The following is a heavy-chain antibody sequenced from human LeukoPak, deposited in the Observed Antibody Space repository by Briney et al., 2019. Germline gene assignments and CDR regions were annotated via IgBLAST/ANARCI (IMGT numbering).Heavy chain of an antibody. J-gene: IGHJ6*02. V-gene: IGHV3-33*06. CDR1: GFTFSSYG. CDR3: ANAQGSYYYYGMDV. Sequence: GGSLRLSCAASGFTFSSYGMHWVRQAPGKGLEWVAVIWYDGSNKYYADSVKGRFTISRDNSKNTLYLQMNSLRAEDTAVYYCANAQGSYYYYGMDVWGQGTTVTVSS. CDR2: IWYDGSNK. D-gene: IGHD1-26*01.